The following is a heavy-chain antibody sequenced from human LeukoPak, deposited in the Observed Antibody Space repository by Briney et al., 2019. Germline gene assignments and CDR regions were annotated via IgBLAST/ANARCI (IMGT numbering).Heavy chain of an antibody. V-gene: IGHV1-18*01. D-gene: IGHD3-3*01. CDR2: ISAYNGNT. Sequence: ASVKVSCKASGYTFTSYGISWVRQAPGQGLEWMGWISAYNGNTNYAQKLQGRVTMTTDTSTSTAYMELRSLRSDDTAVYYCARDRATIFGVVITISDPSDYWGQGTLVTVSS. CDR1: GYTFTSYG. J-gene: IGHJ4*02. CDR3: ARDRATIFGVVITISDPSDY.